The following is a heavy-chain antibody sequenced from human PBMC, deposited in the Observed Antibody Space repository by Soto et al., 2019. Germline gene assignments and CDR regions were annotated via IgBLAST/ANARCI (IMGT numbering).Heavy chain of an antibody. J-gene: IGHJ4*02. Sequence: EVQLLESGGGLVQPGGSLRLSCAASGFTFSNYAMTWVRQAPGKGLEWVSVITGSGGGTYFVDSVKGRFTISSDNSKNTVYLQMNRPRAEDTDVYYCAKRPLTAAGFDYWGQGTLVTVSS. CDR3: AKRPLTAAGFDY. D-gene: IGHD6-13*01. CDR1: GFTFSNYA. CDR2: ITGSGGGT. V-gene: IGHV3-23*01.